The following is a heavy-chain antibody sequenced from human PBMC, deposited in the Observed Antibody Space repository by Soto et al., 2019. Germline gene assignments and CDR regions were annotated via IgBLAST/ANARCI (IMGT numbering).Heavy chain of an antibody. CDR2: IYHSGST. V-gene: IGHV4-30-2*01. D-gene: IGHD3-22*01. CDR1: GGSISSGGYS. CDR3: ARGSYYYDSSGYPHDAFDI. J-gene: IGHJ3*02. Sequence: QLQLQESGSGLVKPSQTLSLTCAVSGGSISSGGYSWSWIRQPPGKGLEWIGYIYHSGSTYYNPSLNSRVTISVDSSKNQFSLKLSSVPAADTAVYYCARGSYYYDSSGYPHDAFDIWGQGTMVTVSS.